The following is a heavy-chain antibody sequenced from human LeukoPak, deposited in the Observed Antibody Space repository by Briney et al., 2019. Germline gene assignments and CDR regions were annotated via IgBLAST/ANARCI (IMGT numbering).Heavy chain of an antibody. J-gene: IGHJ3*02. D-gene: IGHD3-10*01. V-gene: IGHV3-21*01. CDR2: ISSSSSYI. Sequence: GGSLRLSCAASGFTFSSYSMNWVRQAPGEGLEWVSSISSSSSYIYYADSVKGRFTISRDNAKNSLYLQMNSLRAEDTAVYYCARVGDSDAFDIWGQGTMVTVSS. CDR3: ARVGDSDAFDI. CDR1: GFTFSSYS.